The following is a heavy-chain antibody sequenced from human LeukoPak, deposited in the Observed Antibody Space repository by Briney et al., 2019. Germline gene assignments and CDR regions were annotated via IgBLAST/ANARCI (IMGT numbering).Heavy chain of an antibody. Sequence: GGSLRLSCAASGFTFSSFTMSWVRQAPEKGLEWLSVYNGGNDGTYYADSVKGRFTISRDNSKNTLYLQLNSLRTEDTAVYYCAKANGITGTTYWYFDLWGRGTLVTVTS. V-gene: IGHV3-23*01. CDR1: GFTFSSFT. CDR2: YNGGNDGT. D-gene: IGHD1-7*01. CDR3: AKANGITGTTYWYFDL. J-gene: IGHJ2*01.